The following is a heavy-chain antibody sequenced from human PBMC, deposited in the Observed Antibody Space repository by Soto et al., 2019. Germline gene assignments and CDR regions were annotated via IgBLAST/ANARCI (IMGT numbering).Heavy chain of an antibody. CDR3: ARTTVVSGTPDFDY. J-gene: IGHJ4*02. Sequence: GGSLRLSCAASGFTYSTYTMHWVRQAPGKGLEWVAVISYDGNNKFYADSVQGRFTISRDNSKNTLYLQMNSLRPEDTAVYYCARTTVVSGTPDFDYWGQGTPVTVS. V-gene: IGHV3-30-3*01. CDR2: ISYDGNNK. CDR1: GFTYSTYT. D-gene: IGHD4-4*01.